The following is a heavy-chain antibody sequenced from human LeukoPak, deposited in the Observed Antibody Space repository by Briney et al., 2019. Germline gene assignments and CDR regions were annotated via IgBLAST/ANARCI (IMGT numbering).Heavy chain of an antibody. Sequence: ASVKVSCKASGYTFTSYGISWVRQAPGQGLEWMGWISAYNGNTNYAQKLQGRVTMTTDTSTSTAYMELRSLRSDDTAVYYCARGEDYYYGSGSSTFDAFDIWGQGTMVTVSS. D-gene: IGHD3-10*01. CDR1: GYTFTSYG. J-gene: IGHJ3*02. CDR2: ISAYNGNT. CDR3: ARGEDYYYGSGSSTFDAFDI. V-gene: IGHV1-18*01.